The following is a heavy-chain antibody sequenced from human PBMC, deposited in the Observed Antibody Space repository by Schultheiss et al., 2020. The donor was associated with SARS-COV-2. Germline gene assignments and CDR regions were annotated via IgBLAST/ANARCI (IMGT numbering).Heavy chain of an antibody. Sequence: SETLSLTCAVSGYSISSGYYWGWIRQPPGKGLEWIGYLYYSGSTYYNPSVKSLVTISVDTSKNQFSLKLSSVTAADTAVYYCARVGGHPVYNWFDPWGQGTLVTVSS. D-gene: IGHD3-16*01. V-gene: IGHV4-31*01. J-gene: IGHJ5*02. CDR3: ARVGGHPVYNWFDP. CDR1: GYSISSGYY. CDR2: LYYSGST.